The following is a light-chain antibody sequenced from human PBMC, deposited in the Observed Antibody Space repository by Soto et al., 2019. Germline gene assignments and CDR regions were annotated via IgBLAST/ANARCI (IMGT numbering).Light chain of an antibody. J-gene: IGLJ2*01. CDR3: QVWDSSTDHVV. Sequence: SYGLTQSPSVSVAPGQTARITCGGDNIGTKSVFWYHQKPGQAPVLVVYDDSDRPSGIPERFSGSNSGNTATLTISRVEAGDEADYYCQVWDSSTDHVVFGGGTKVTVL. CDR1: NIGTKS. V-gene: IGLV3-21*02. CDR2: DDS.